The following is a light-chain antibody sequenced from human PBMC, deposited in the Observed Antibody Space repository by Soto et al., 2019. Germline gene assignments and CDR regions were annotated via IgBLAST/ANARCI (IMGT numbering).Light chain of an antibody. J-gene: IGKJ1*01. CDR2: GAS. CDR3: QQYGSAPRT. Sequence: EIVLTQSPGTLSLSPGERATLSCRASQSVSNNYLAWYQQKPGQAPRLLIYGASSRATGIPDRFSGSGSGTDFTLTISRLEPEDFAVYYCQQYGSAPRTFCQGTKVEIK. V-gene: IGKV3-20*01. CDR1: QSVSNNY.